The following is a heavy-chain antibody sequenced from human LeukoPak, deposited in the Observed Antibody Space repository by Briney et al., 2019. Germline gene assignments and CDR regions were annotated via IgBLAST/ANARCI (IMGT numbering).Heavy chain of an antibody. D-gene: IGHD3-22*01. CDR2: ISSSSSYI. CDR1: GFTFSSYS. Sequence: PGGSLRLSCAASGFTFSSYSMNWVRQAPGKGLEWVSSISSSSSYIYYADSVKGRFTISRDNAKNSLYLQMNSLRAEDTAVYYCARGYYYDSSGYWAAFDIWGQGTMVTVSS. V-gene: IGHV3-21*01. CDR3: ARGYYYDSSGYWAAFDI. J-gene: IGHJ3*02.